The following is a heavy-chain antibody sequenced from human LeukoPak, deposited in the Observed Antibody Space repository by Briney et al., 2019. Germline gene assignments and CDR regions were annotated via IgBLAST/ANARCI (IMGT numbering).Heavy chain of an antibody. Sequence: GRSLRLSYAASGFTFSSYAMHWVRQAPGKGLEWVAVISYDGSNRYYADSVKGRFTISRDNSKNTLYLQMNSLRAEDTAVYYCASGYCSSTSCYNIDYWGQGTLVTVSS. CDR1: GFTFSSYA. J-gene: IGHJ4*02. V-gene: IGHV3-30-3*01. D-gene: IGHD2-2*02. CDR3: ASGYCSSTSCYNIDY. CDR2: ISYDGSNR.